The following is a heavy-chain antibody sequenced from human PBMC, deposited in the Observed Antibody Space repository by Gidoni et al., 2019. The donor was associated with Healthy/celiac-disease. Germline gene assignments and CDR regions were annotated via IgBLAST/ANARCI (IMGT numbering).Heavy chain of an antibody. J-gene: IGHJ4*02. D-gene: IGHD6-13*01. V-gene: IGHV4-34*12. Sequence: VQLHHCRVRLFKPSETLSLSCAVYGWSFSCYLLSWTRQPPGNGLEWIGDIIHSGSTNYNPTLKNRVTITVGASTNRFYLKLSSVTTADTAVYYCARLRPLYSPSEQQLVGKYFDYWGQGTLVTVSS. CDR2: IIHSGST. CDR1: GWSFSCYL. CDR3: ARLRPLYSPSEQQLVGKYFDY.